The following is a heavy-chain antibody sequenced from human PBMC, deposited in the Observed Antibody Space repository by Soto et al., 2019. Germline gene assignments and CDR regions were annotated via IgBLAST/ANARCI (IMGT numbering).Heavy chain of an antibody. CDR1: GFTFSTYT. CDR3: AKARCSTTNCYVPDY. Sequence: EVQLLESGGGLVQPGGSLRLSCVASGFTFSTYTMSWVRQAPGKGLEWVSVISGSGGSPSYADSVQGRFTISRDNPKNTLYLQMSSLRVEDTAMYYCAKARCSTTNCYVPDYWGQGTLVTVSS. J-gene: IGHJ4*02. V-gene: IGHV3-23*01. D-gene: IGHD2-2*01. CDR2: ISGSGGSP.